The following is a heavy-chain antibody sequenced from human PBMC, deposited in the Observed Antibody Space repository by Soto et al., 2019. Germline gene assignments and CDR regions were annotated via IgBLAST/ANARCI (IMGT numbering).Heavy chain of an antibody. CDR2: ISSSGSII. D-gene: IGHD3-22*01. Sequence: QVQLVESGGGLVKPGGSLRLSCAVSGFILSDYDMSWIRQAPGKGLEWVSYISSSGSIIYYADSVKGRFTISRDNAKKSLYLQMSSLRAEDTAVYYCARDLGYYDSSGYFDYWGQGTLVTVSS. CDR1: GFILSDYD. J-gene: IGHJ4*02. V-gene: IGHV3-11*01. CDR3: ARDLGYYDSSGYFDY.